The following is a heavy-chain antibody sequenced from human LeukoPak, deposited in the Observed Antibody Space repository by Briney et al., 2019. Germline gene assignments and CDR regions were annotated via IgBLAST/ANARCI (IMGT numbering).Heavy chain of an antibody. Sequence: PGGSLRLSCAASGFTFSDYYMSWIRQAPGKGLEWVSYISSSGSTIYHADSVKGRFTISRDNAKNSLYLQMNSLRAEDTAVYYCARDLGQYYDTSDNWFDPWGQGTLVTVSS. V-gene: IGHV3-11*04. D-gene: IGHD3-22*01. CDR1: GFTFSDYY. CDR3: ARDLGQYYDTSDNWFDP. J-gene: IGHJ5*02. CDR2: ISSSGSTI.